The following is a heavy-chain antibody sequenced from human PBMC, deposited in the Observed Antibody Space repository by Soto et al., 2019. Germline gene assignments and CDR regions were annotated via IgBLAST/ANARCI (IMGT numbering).Heavy chain of an antibody. V-gene: IGHV1-2*02. Sequence: QVQLVQSGAEVKKPGASVKVSCKASGYAFTAYYIHWVRQAPGQGLEWMGWINPKSGGTKYAQKFQGRVTMPRDMSITTAYMELSSLRSDDTAEFYCARQLAYCGGDCYTEPIDYWGQGTLVTVSS. D-gene: IGHD2-21*02. J-gene: IGHJ4*02. CDR1: GYAFTAYY. CDR3: ARQLAYCGGDCYTEPIDY. CDR2: INPKSGGT.